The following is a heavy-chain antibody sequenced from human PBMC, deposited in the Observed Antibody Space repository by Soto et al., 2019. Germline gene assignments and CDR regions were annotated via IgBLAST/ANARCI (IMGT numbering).Heavy chain of an antibody. CDR2: INPNSGGT. CDR1: GYTFTGYY. J-gene: IGHJ4*02. CDR3: ARDQWIQLWLLGYDY. D-gene: IGHD5-18*01. Sequence: RASVKVSCKASGYTFTGYYMHWVRQAPGQGLEWMGWINPNSGGTNYAQKFQGRVTMTRDTSISTAYMELSRLRSDDTAVYYCARDQWIQLWLLGYDYWGQGTLVTVSS. V-gene: IGHV1-2*02.